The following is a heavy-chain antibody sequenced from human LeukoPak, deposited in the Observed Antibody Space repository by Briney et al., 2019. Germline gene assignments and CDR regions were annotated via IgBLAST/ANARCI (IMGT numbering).Heavy chain of an antibody. Sequence: SETLSLTCTVSGGSISSYYWSWIRQPPGKGLEWIGYIYYSGSTYYNPSLKSRVTISVDTSKNQFSLKLSSVTAADTAVYYCARGDSMVRGVLTYWGQGTLVTVSS. CDR3: ARGDSMVRGVLTY. J-gene: IGHJ4*02. CDR1: GGSISSYY. CDR2: IYYSGST. V-gene: IGHV4-59*08. D-gene: IGHD3-10*01.